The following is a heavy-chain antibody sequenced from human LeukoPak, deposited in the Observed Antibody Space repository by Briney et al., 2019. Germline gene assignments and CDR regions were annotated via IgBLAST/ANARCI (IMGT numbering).Heavy chain of an antibody. J-gene: IGHJ4*02. D-gene: IGHD2-8*01. V-gene: IGHV6-1*01. Sequence: SQTLSLTCAISGDCVSSISATWNWIRQSPSRGLEWLGRTYYRSTWHNDYAASVKSQITINPDTTKNQFFLQLNSVTLEDTAVYYCAKSAYFREYFDYWGQGILVTVSS. CDR2: TYYRSTWHN. CDR3: AKSAYFREYFDY. CDR1: GDCVSSISAT.